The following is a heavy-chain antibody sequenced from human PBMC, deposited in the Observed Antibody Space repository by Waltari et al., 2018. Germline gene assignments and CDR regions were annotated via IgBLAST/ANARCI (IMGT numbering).Heavy chain of an antibody. V-gene: IGHV3-48*03. CDR2: ISSSGSTI. J-gene: IGHJ6*02. CDR3: ARGTIFGVAKIPNYYYGMGV. D-gene: IGHD3-3*01. CDR1: GFTFSSYE. Sequence: EVQLVESGGGLVQPGGSLRLSCAASGFTFSSYELNWVRQAPGKGLEWVSYISSSGSTIYYADSVKGRFTISRDNAKNSLYLQMNSLRAEDTAVYYCARGTIFGVAKIPNYYYGMGVWGQGTTVTVSS.